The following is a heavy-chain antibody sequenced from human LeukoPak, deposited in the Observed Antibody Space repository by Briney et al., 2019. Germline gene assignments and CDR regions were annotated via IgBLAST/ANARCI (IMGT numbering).Heavy chain of an antibody. J-gene: IGHJ6*02. D-gene: IGHD1-26*01. Sequence: KPSETLSLTCTVSGGSISSYYWSWIRQPPGKGLEWIGYIYYSGSTNYNPSLKSRVTISVDTSKNQFSLKLSSVTAADTAVYYCARHSPSGYYYYGMDVWGHGTTVTVSS. CDR2: IYYSGST. CDR3: ARHSPSGYYYYGMDV. CDR1: GGSISSYY. V-gene: IGHV4-59*08.